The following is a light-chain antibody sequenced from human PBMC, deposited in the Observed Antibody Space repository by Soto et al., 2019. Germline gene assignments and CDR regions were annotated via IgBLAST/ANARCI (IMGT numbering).Light chain of an antibody. CDR2: GAS. CDR3: QQYNNWPPP. CDR1: QSVRSN. Sequence: TPPVAALSVSPRERATLSCRASQSVRSNLAWYQQKPGQAPRLLIYGASTRATGIPARFSGSGSGTDFTLTISSLQSEDSAVYYCQQYNNWPPPFAQGTRLEIK. J-gene: IGKJ5*01. V-gene: IGKV3-15*01.